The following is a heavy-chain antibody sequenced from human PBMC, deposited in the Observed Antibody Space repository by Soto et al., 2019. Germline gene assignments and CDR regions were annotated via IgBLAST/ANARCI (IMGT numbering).Heavy chain of an antibody. V-gene: IGHV1-69*02. CDR1: GGTFSSYT. CDR2: IIPILGIA. CDR3: ARVGVRVVGAEYFQH. D-gene: IGHD2-15*01. J-gene: IGHJ1*01. Sequence: SVKVSCKASGGTFSSYTISWVRQAPGQGLEWMGRIIPILGIANYAQKFQDRVTITADKSTSTAYMELSSLRSEDTAVYYCARVGVRVVGAEYFQHWGQGTLVTVSS.